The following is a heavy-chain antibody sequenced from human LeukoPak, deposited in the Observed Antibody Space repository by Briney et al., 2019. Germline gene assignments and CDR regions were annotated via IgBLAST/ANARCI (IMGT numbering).Heavy chain of an antibody. Sequence: GGSLRLSCAASGFTVSSNYMSWVRQAPGKGLEWVSVIYSGGSTYYADSVKGRFTISRDNSKNTLYLQMNSLRAEDTAVYYCAKDRIYDSSGGGFDYWGQGTLVTVSS. J-gene: IGHJ4*02. D-gene: IGHD3-22*01. V-gene: IGHV3-53*01. CDR2: IYSGGST. CDR3: AKDRIYDSSGGGFDY. CDR1: GFTVSSNY.